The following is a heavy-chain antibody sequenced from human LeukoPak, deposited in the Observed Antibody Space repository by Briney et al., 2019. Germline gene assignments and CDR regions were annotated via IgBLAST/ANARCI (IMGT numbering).Heavy chain of an antibody. CDR2: IYYSGST. D-gene: IGHD4-23*01. CDR3: ARGGFGTTVVTRLWYFDL. CDR1: GFTFSSYS. J-gene: IGHJ2*01. V-gene: IGHV4-59*12. Sequence: GSLRLSCAASGFTFSSYSMNWVHQPPGKGLEWIGYIYYSGSTYYNPSLKSRVTISVDTSKNQFSLKLSSVTAADTAVYYCARGGFGTTVVTRLWYFDLWGRGTLVTVSS.